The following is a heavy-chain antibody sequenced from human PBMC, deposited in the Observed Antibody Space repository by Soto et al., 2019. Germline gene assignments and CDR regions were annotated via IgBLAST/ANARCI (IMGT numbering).Heavy chain of an antibody. Sequence: PSETLSLTCTVSGGSMSGYYWSWIRQPPGKGLEWIGYMYYRGSTDYNPSLKSRVTISTDTSKNQFSLKLRSVTASDTAIYYCARGRSWFDPWGQGTLLTVSS. CDR3: ARGRSWFDP. J-gene: IGHJ5*02. V-gene: IGHV4-59*01. CDR2: MYYRGST. CDR1: GGSMSGYY.